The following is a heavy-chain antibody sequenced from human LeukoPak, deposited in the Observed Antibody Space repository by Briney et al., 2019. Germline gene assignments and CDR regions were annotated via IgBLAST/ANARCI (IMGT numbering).Heavy chain of an antibody. Sequence: GGSLRLSCAASGFTFSSYAMSWVRQAPGKGLEWVSAISGSGGSTYYADSVKGRFTISRDNSKNTLYLQMNSLRAEDTAVYYCARSHYGDYGHFDYWGQGTLVTVSS. CDR1: GFTFSSYA. CDR3: ARSHYGDYGHFDY. J-gene: IGHJ4*02. CDR2: ISGSGGST. D-gene: IGHD4-17*01. V-gene: IGHV3-23*01.